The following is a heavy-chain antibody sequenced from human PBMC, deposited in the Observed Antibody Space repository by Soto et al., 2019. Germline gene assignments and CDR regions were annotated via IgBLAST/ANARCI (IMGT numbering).Heavy chain of an antibody. V-gene: IGHV3-33*01. J-gene: IGHJ4*02. CDR3: GRYCGGGSGSPILFAS. Sequence: PGGSLRLSCAASGFTFSSYGMHWVRQAPGKGLEWVAVIWYDGRNKYYADSVKGRFTISRDNSKNTLYLQMNSLRAEDTAVYYCGRYCGGGSGSPILFASWGQGTLAPVSS. CDR1: GFTFSSYG. CDR2: IWYDGRNK. D-gene: IGHD2-15*01.